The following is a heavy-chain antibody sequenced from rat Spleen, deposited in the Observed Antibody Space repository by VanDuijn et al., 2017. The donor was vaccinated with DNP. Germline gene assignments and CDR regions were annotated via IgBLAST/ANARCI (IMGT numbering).Heavy chain of an antibody. CDR3: TREDRYNQSPDY. CDR1: GFTFSSFP. CDR2: ISTSGGST. Sequence: EVQLVESGGGLVQPGRSMKLSCAASGFTFSSFPMAWVRQAPTKGLEWVATISTSGGSTYYRDSVKGRFTISRDNAKSTLYLQMNSLRSEDTATYYCTREDRYNQSPDYWGQGVMVTVSS. V-gene: IGHV5-46*01. D-gene: IGHD1-5*01. J-gene: IGHJ2*01.